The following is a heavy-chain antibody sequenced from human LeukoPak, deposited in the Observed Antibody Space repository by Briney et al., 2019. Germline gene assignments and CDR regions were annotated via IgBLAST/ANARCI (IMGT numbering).Heavy chain of an antibody. CDR3: ARHSVSDNNTYFDC. V-gene: IGHV4-59*08. CDR1: GGSISGYF. J-gene: IGHJ4*02. CDR2: SYYSGST. D-gene: IGHD5/OR15-5a*01. Sequence: SETLSLTCAVSGGSISGYFWSWIRQPPGKGLEWIVYSYYSGSTNYNPSLKSRVAISVDTSKNQFSLKLSSVSAADTAVDLGARHSVSDNNTYFDCWGQGTLVTVSS.